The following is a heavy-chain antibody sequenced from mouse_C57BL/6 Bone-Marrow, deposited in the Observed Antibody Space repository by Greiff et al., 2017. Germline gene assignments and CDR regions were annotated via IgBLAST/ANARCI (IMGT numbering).Heavy chain of an antibody. J-gene: IGHJ3*01. CDR2: IYPRSGNT. Sequence: QVQLQQSGAELARPGASVKLSCKASGYTFTSYGISWVKQRTGQGLEWIGEIYPRSGNTYYNEKFKGKATLTADKSSSTAYMELRSRTSEDSAVYFWARSYDYDAGFAYWGQGTLVTVSA. D-gene: IGHD2-4*01. CDR1: GYTFTSYG. V-gene: IGHV1-81*01. CDR3: ARSYDYDAGFAY.